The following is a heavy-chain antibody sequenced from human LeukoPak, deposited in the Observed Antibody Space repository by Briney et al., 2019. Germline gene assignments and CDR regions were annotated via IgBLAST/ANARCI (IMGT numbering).Heavy chain of an antibody. Sequence: PSETLSLTCTVFGCSLSSSSYYWAWIRQPPGQGLEWIGSVYYGGTTFYNPSLKSRLTISVDTSKNQFYLKLSSVTAADTALYYCARRLIAATIDYWGQGTLVTVSS. D-gene: IGHD6-25*01. J-gene: IGHJ4*02. V-gene: IGHV4-39*01. CDR3: ARRLIAATIDY. CDR1: GCSLSSSSYY. CDR2: VYYGGTT.